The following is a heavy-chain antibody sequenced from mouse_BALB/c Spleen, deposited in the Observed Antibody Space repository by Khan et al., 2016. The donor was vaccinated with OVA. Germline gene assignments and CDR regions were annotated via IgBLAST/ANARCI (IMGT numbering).Heavy chain of an antibody. CDR2: IDPYDSET. Sequence: QVQLQQPGAELVRPGASVKLSCEASGYTFTSYWMNWVKQSPEQGLEWIGRIDPYDSETHYTQNFKDKAILTVDKSSSTADMQRSSLTSEDSAVYYCARNPFAYWGQGTLVTVSA. J-gene: IGHJ3*01. CDR3: ARNPFAY. V-gene: IGHV1-52*01. CDR1: GYTFTSYW.